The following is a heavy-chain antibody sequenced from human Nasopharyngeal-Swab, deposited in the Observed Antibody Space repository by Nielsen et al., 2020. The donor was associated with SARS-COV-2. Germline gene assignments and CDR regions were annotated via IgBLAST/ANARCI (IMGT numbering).Heavy chain of an antibody. D-gene: IGHD6-6*01. V-gene: IGHV1-58*01. CDR3: AAAKAARQGYYYYGMDV. CDR1: GFTFTSSA. J-gene: IGHJ6*02. CDR2: VVVGSGNT. Sequence: SVKVSCKASGFTFTSSAVQWVRQARGQRLEWIGWVVVGSGNTNYAQKFQERVTITRDMSTSTAYMELSSLRSEDTAVYYCAAAKAARQGYYYYGMDVWGQGTTVTVSS.